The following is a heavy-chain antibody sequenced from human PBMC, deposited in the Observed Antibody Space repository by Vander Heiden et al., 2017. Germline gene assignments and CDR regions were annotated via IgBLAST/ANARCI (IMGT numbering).Heavy chain of an antibody. V-gene: IGHV1-69*01. CDR1: GGTFSSYA. D-gene: IGHD2-2*01. CDR3: AGDIVVVPAAFSSLYYGMDV. Sequence: QVQLVQSGAEVKKPGSSVKVSCKASGGTFSSYAISWVRQAPGQGLEWMGGIIPICGTANYAQKFQGRVTITADESTSTAYMELSSLRSEDTAVYYCAGDIVVVPAAFSSLYYGMDVWGQGTTVTVSS. CDR2: IIPICGTA. J-gene: IGHJ6*02.